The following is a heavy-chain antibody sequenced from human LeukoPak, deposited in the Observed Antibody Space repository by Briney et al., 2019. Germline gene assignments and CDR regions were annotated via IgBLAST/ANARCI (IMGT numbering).Heavy chain of an antibody. Sequence: VASVKVSCKASGYTFTSYGISWVRQAPGQGLEWMGWISAYNGNTNYAQKLQGRVTMTTDTFTSTAYMELRSLRSDDTAVYYCARDFRLSRYSYGSIPRFDYWGQGTLVTVSS. J-gene: IGHJ4*02. V-gene: IGHV1-18*01. CDR3: ARDFRLSRYSYGSIPRFDY. D-gene: IGHD5-18*01. CDR2: ISAYNGNT. CDR1: GYTFTSYG.